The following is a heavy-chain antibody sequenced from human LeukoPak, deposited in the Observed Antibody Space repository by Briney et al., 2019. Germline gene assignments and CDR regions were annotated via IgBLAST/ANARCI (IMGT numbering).Heavy chain of an antibody. J-gene: IGHJ4*02. CDR3: ARMTTGHDY. V-gene: IGHV4-34*01. D-gene: IGHD4-17*01. CDR1: GTSFTSYY. CDR2: VNHSGYT. Sequence: SETLSLTCGVSGTSFTSYYWSWIRQTPGKGLEWIGEVNHSGYTNMNPPLKSRVTIPVDTSKNQFSLMMTSVTAADTAVYFCARMTTGHDYWGQGTLVTVSS.